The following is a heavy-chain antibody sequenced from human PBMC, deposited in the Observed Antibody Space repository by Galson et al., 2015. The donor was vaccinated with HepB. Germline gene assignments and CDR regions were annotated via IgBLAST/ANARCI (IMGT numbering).Heavy chain of an antibody. J-gene: IGHJ6*02. Sequence: LRLSCAASGFTFRNHGMHWVRQAPGKGLEWIGEINHSGSTNYNPSLKSRVTISVDTSKNQFSLKLSSVTAADTAVYYCARGWIQLGYYYYGMDVWGQGTTVTVSS. V-gene: IGHV4-34*01. CDR1: GFTFRNHG. CDR3: ARGWIQLGYYYYGMDV. D-gene: IGHD5-18*01. CDR2: INHSGST.